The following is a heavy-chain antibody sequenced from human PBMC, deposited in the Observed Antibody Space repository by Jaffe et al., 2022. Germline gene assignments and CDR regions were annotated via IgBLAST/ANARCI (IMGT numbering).Heavy chain of an antibody. CDR1: GYSISSGYY. J-gene: IGHJ4*02. D-gene: IGHD5-18*01. CDR2: IYHSGST. V-gene: IGHV4-38-2*02. Sequence: QVQLQESGPGLVKPSETLSLTCAVSGYSISSGYYWGWIRQPPGKGLEWIGSIYHSGSTYYNPSLKSRVTISVDTSKNQFSLKLSSVTAADTAVYYCARESLGGGTAMVSLDFDYWGQGTLVTVSS. CDR3: ARESLGGGTAMVSLDFDY.